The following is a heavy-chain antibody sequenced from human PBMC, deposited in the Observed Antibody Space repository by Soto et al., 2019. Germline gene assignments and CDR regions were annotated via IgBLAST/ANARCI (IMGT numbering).Heavy chain of an antibody. CDR2: FDPEDGET. V-gene: IGHV1-24*01. D-gene: IGHD6-13*01. CDR3: ATLVTGSGAAGTWFIRYYLDY. J-gene: IGHJ4*01. CDR1: GYTLTELS. Sequence: ASVKVSCKVSGYTLTELSMRWVRQAPGKGLEWMGGFDPEDGETIYAQKFQGRVTMTEDTSTDTAYMELSSLRSEDTAVYYCATLVTGSGAAGTWFIRYYLDYWGHGTQVAVSS.